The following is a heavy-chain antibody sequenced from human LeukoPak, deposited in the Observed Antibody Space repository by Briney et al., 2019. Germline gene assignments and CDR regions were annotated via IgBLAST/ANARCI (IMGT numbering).Heavy chain of an antibody. V-gene: IGHV3-21*01. J-gene: IGHJ3*02. CDR3: ARDIHSVAFDI. CDR1: GFTFSSYE. Sequence: GGSLRLSCAASGFTFSSYEMKWVRQAPGKGLEWVSYISGSTTDVYYADSVKGRFTNSRDNAKRSVYLQMNSLGVEDTAVYYCARDIHSVAFDIWGQGTMVTVSS. CDR2: ISGSTTDV.